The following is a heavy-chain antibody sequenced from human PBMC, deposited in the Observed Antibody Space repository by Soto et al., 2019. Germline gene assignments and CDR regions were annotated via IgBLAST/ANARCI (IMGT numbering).Heavy chain of an antibody. CDR3: VGTMRGVITGVDS. D-gene: IGHD3-10*01. Sequence: QVQLQESGPGLVKPSETLSLTCNVSGGSISSETYYWNWIRQSPGKALEWIGYINYSGAAFYNPSLKSRVMMSVDTSANQFSLKFRAVTGADTAKYCCVGTMRGVITGVDSWGMGTEVTASS. CDR2: INYSGAA. V-gene: IGHV4-30-4*01. J-gene: IGHJ4*02. CDR1: GGSISSETYY.